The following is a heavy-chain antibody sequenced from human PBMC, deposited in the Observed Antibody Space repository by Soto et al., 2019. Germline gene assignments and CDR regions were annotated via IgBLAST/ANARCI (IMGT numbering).Heavy chain of an antibody. Sequence: GGSLRLSCAASGFRFSSYWIHWVRHAPGKGLVWVSRIKTDGSSTDYADSVKGRFTISGDNAKNTLYLQMNSLRAEDTAVYYCAKREGNTYGLFHWGQGTLVTVSS. D-gene: IGHD5-18*01. CDR2: IKTDGSST. V-gene: IGHV3-74*01. CDR1: GFRFSSYW. CDR3: AKREGNTYGLFH. J-gene: IGHJ4*02.